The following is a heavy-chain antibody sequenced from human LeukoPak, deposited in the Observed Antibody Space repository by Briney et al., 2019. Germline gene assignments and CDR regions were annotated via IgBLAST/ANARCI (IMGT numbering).Heavy chain of an antibody. CDR1: GGTFSSYT. V-gene: IGHV1-69*02. CDR2: IIPILGIA. D-gene: IGHD3-22*01. CDR3: ARSGVNYYYDSSGLLY. J-gene: IGHJ4*02. Sequence: SVKLSCKASGGTFSSYTISWVRQAPGQGLEWMGRIIPILGIANYAQKFQGRVTITADKSTSTAYMELSSLRSEDTAVYYCARSGVNYYYDSSGLLYWGQGTLVTVSS.